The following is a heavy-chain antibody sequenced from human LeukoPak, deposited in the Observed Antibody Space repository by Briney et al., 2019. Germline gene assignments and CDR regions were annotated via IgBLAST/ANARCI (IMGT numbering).Heavy chain of an antibody. CDR1: GYTFTSYG. J-gene: IGHJ6*02. CDR2: ISAYNGNT. V-gene: IGHV1-18*01. CDR3: AREYDYGGNSQSRNGIYYYYGLDV. Sequence: GASVKVSCKASGYTFTSYGISWVRQAPGQGLEWMGWISAYNGNTNYAQKLQGRVTMTTDTSTSTAYMELRSLRSDDTAVYYCAREYDYGGNSQSRNGIYYYYGLDVWGQGTTVTVSS. D-gene: IGHD4-23*01.